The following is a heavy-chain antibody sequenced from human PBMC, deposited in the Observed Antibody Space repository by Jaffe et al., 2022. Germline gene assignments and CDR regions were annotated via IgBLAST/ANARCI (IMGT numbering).Heavy chain of an antibody. Sequence: QITLKESGPTLVKPTQTLTLTCTFSGFSLSTSGVGVGWIRQPPGKALEWLALIYWDDDKRYSPSLKSRLTITKDTSKNQVVLTMTNMDPVDTATYYCAHRWSGIYYDSSGYYPAFDYWGQGTLVTVSS. CDR3: AHRWSGIYYDSSGYYPAFDY. V-gene: IGHV2-5*02. J-gene: IGHJ4*02. D-gene: IGHD3-22*01. CDR2: IYWDDDK. CDR1: GFSLSTSGVG.